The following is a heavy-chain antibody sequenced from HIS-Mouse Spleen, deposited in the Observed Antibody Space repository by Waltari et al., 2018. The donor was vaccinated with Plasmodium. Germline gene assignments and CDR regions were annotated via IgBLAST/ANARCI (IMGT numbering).Heavy chain of an antibody. J-gene: IGHJ5*02. Sequence: QVQLQESGPGLVKPSETLSLTCTVSGYSISSGYYWGWIRQPPGKGLEWIGSIYHSGITYYNPSLKSRVTISVDTSKNQFSLKLSSVTAADTAVYYCARGVGYSSSWYWFDPWSQGTLVTVSS. CDR2: IYHSGIT. V-gene: IGHV4-38-2*02. D-gene: IGHD6-13*01. CDR3: ARGVGYSSSWYWFDP. CDR1: GYSISSGYY.